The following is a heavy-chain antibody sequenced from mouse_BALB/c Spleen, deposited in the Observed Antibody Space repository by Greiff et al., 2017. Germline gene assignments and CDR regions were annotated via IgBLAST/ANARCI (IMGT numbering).Heavy chain of an antibody. Sequence: EVQLVESGGGLVQPGGSLRLSCATSGFTFTDYYMSWVRQPPGKALEWLGFIRNKANGYTTEYSASVKGRFTISRDNSQSILYLQMNTLRAEDSATYYCARDNYGYVGYFDYWGQGTTRTVSS. J-gene: IGHJ2*01. V-gene: IGHV7-3*02. CDR3: ARDNYGYVGYFDY. CDR2: IRNKANGYTT. CDR1: GFTFTDYY. D-gene: IGHD1-2*01.